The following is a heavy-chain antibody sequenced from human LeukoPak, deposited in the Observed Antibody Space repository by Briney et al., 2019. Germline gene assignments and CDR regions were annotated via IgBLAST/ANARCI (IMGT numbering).Heavy chain of an antibody. D-gene: IGHD4-17*01. J-gene: IGHJ6*02. CDR2: IIPIFGTA. Sequence: SVKVSCKASGGTFSSYAISWVRQAPGQGLEWMGGIIPIFGTANYAQKFQGRVTITADESTSTAYMELSSLRSEDMAVYYCARGTTVDYYYGMDVWGQGTTVTVSS. CDR3: ARGTTVDYYYGMDV. CDR1: GGTFSSYA. V-gene: IGHV1-69*13.